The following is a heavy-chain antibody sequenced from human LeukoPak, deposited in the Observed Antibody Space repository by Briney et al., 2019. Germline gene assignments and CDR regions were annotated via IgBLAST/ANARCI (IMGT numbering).Heavy chain of an antibody. CDR3: ARSGAATLHN. CDR1: GFTFSSYE. Sequence: GGSLRLSCAASGFTFSSYEMNWVRQAPGKGLEWVSVIYSGGTTYYADSVKGRFTISRDNSKNTLYLQMNSLRAEDTAVYYCARSGAATLHNWGQGTLVTVSS. J-gene: IGHJ4*02. V-gene: IGHV3-53*01. CDR2: IYSGGTT. D-gene: IGHD6-25*01.